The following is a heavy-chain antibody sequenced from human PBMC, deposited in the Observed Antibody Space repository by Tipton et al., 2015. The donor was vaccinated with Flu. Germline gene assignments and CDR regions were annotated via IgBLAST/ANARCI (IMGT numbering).Heavy chain of an antibody. CDR2: ISSSSSYI. CDR1: GFTFSSYS. V-gene: IGHV3-21*01. J-gene: IGHJ1*01. CDR3: ASDGGERRDGYRGRGFQP. D-gene: IGHD5-24*01. Sequence: SLRLSCAASGFTFSSYSMNWVRQAPGKGLEWVSSISSSSSYIYYADSVKGRFTITRDNAKNSLYLQMNSLRAGDTAVYYCASDGGERRDGYRGRGFQPWGQGTLVTVSS.